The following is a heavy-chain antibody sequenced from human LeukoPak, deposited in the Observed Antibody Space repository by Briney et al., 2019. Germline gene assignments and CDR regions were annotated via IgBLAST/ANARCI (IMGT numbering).Heavy chain of an antibody. J-gene: IGHJ4*02. Sequence: GGSLRLSCAASGFTFNTYWMSWVRQAPGKGLEWVASISENGRAKPYVASVRGRFTISRDNTKNSLYLQMNSLRVEDTAVYYCARGGAAAARKRGIDYWGQGTLVTVSS. CDR3: ARGGAAAARKRGIDY. CDR2: ISENGRAK. V-gene: IGHV3-7*01. CDR1: GFTFNTYW. D-gene: IGHD6-13*01.